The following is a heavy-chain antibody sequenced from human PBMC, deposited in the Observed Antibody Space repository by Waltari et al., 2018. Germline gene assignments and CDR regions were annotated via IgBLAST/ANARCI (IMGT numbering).Heavy chain of an antibody. V-gene: IGHV4-34*01. CDR3: ARASGGVRPVFWGWGHTWGL. CDR2: ISHTGIN. J-gene: IGHJ1*01. CDR1: GGSLSGDY. Sequence: QVQLQQWGAGLLKPSETLSLTCAVYGGSLSGDYWTWIRQSPGKGLGWIAEISHTGINSYNPSLKGRVTMSVDTSRNHFSLKMTSVTAADSALYYCARASGGVRPVFWGWGHTWGLWGQGAPVTVSS. D-gene: IGHD3-16*01.